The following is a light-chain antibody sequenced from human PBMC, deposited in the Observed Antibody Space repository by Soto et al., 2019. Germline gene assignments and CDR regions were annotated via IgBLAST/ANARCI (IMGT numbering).Light chain of an antibody. Sequence: EIVMTQSPATLSVSPGERATLSCRASQSVSSNLAWYQQKPGQAPRLLIYGASTRATGIPARFSGSGSGTEFKLTISSLQSEDFAVYYCRQYNNWPPWTFGQGTKVGIK. CDR3: RQYNNWPPWT. CDR2: GAS. J-gene: IGKJ1*01. CDR1: QSVSSN. V-gene: IGKV3-15*01.